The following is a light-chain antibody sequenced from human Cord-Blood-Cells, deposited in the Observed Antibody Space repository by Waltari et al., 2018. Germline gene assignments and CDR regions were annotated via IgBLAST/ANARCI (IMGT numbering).Light chain of an antibody. CDR1: QGISSA. V-gene: IGKV1-13*02. J-gene: IGKJ4*01. CDR3: EQFNSYLL. Sequence: AIQLTQSPSSLSASVGDRVTITCRASQGISSALAWYQQKPGKAPKLLIYDASSLESGVPSRFSGSGSGTDFTLTISSLQPEDFATYYCEQFNSYLLFGGGTKVEIK. CDR2: DAS.